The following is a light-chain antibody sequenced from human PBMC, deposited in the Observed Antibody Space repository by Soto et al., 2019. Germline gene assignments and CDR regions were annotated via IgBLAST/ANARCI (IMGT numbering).Light chain of an antibody. CDR2: RNN. Sequence: QSVLTQPLSASGTPGQRVTISCSGSSSNIGSNYVYWHQQLPGTAPKLLIYRNNERPSGVPDRFSGSKSGTSASLAISGLRSEDEADYYCAAWDDSLSVWVFGGGTKLTVL. CDR3: AAWDDSLSVWV. J-gene: IGLJ3*02. CDR1: SSNIGSNY. V-gene: IGLV1-47*01.